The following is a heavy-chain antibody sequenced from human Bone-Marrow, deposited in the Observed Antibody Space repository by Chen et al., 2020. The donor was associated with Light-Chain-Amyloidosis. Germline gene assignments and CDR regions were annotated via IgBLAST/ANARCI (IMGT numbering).Heavy chain of an antibody. D-gene: IGHD1-1*01. V-gene: IGHV3-9*01. J-gene: IGHJ6*03. CDR1: GFTFNDYA. CDR2: ISSNSGSI. CDR3: VKSLIPSRYLYHYYMDV. Sequence: EVQLVESGGGLVQPGRSLRLSCAASGFTFNDYAMYWVRQGPGKGLEWVSGISSNSGSIGYADSVKGRFSISRDNAKNYLHLQMNSLRPEDTALYYRVKSLIPSRYLYHYYMDVWGKGTTVIVSS.